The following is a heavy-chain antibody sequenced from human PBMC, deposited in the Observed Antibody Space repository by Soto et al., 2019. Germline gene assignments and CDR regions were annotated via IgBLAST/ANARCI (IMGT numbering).Heavy chain of an antibody. Sequence: SWVRQAPGQELEWMGWISAYNGNTNYAQKLQGRVTMTTDTSTSTAYMELRSLRSDDTAVYYCARDTSERGFDYWGQGTLVTVSS. D-gene: IGHD1-1*01. CDR3: ARDTSERGFDY. J-gene: IGHJ4*02. CDR2: ISAYNGNT. V-gene: IGHV1-18*01.